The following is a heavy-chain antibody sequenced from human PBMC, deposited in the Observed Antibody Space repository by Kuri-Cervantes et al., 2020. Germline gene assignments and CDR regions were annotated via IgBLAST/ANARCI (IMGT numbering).Heavy chain of an antibody. Sequence: SLKISCAASGFTFDDYAMHWVRQAPGKGLEWVSGISWNSGSIGYADSVKGRFTISRDNAKNSLYLQMNSLRAEDTALYYCARSESGIVLGPVGLNIDYWGQGTLVTVSS. CDR3: ARSESGIVLGPVGLNIDY. D-gene: IGHD2-8*02. V-gene: IGHV3-9*01. J-gene: IGHJ4*02. CDR2: ISWNSGSI. CDR1: GFTFDDYA.